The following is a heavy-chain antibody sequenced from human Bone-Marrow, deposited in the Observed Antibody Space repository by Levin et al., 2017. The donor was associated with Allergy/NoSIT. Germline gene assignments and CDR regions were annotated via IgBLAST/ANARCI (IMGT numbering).Heavy chain of an antibody. CDR3: AIYGSGNDYSAFDI. CDR1: GFTVSSNH. Sequence: SGESLKISCAASGFTVSSNHMSWVRQAPGKGLEWVSLIYSGGRGYYADSVRGRFTLSRDNSKNTLYLQLNSLRAEDTAVYYCAIYGSGNDYSAFDIWGQGTMVTVSS. J-gene: IGHJ3*02. CDR2: IYSGGRG. V-gene: IGHV3-53*01. D-gene: IGHD3-10*01.